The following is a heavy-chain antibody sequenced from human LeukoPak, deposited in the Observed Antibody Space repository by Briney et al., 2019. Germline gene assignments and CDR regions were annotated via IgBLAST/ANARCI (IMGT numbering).Heavy chain of an antibody. V-gene: IGHV4-59*08. CDR2: IYYSGTT. Sequence: PSETLSLTCTVSGGSIGTYSWNWIRQPPGKGLEWIGYIYYSGTTNYNPSLKSRVTISVDTSKNQFSLKLSSVTAADTAVYYCARHSSSWYVDYWGQGTLVTVSS. CDR3: ARHSSSWYVDY. D-gene: IGHD6-13*01. J-gene: IGHJ4*02. CDR1: GGSIGTYS.